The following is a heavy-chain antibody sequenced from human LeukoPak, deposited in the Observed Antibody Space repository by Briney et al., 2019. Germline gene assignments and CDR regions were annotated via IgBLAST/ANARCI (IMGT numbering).Heavy chain of an antibody. V-gene: IGHV4-38-2*02. D-gene: IGHD6-19*01. J-gene: IGHJ5*02. CDR2: IYHSGST. CDR3: ARRSSSGWYQQYKYNWFDP. CDR1: GYSISSGYY. Sequence: SETLSLTCTVSGYSISSGYYWGWIRQPPGKGLEWIGSIYHSGSTYYNPSLKSRVTISVDTSKNPFSLKLSSVTAADTAVYYCARRSSSGWYQQYKYNWFDPWGQGTLVTVSS.